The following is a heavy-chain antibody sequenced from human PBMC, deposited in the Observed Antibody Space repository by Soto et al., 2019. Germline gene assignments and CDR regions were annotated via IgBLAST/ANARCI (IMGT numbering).Heavy chain of an antibody. CDR2: INPNSGGT. CDR3: ARSIAAPYYYYYGMDV. J-gene: IGHJ6*02. Sequence: ASVKVSCKASGYTFTSYGISWVRQAPGQGLEWMGWINPNSGGTNYAQKFQGWVTMTRDTSISTAYMELSRLRSDDTAVYYCARSIAAPYYYYYGMDVWGQGTTVTVSS. CDR1: GYTFTSYG. D-gene: IGHD6-6*01. V-gene: IGHV1-2*04.